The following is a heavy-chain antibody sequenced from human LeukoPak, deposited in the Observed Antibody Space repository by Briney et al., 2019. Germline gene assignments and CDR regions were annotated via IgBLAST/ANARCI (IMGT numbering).Heavy chain of an antibody. V-gene: IGHV4-61*02. CDR3: ARDRGCSGGSCYPYYYYYMDV. Sequence: PSETLSLTCTVSGGSISTSNYYWSWIRQPAGKGLEWIGRIYTSGSTYYNPSLKSRVTISVDTSKNQFSLKLSSVTAADTAVYYCARDRGCSGGSCYPYYYYYMDVWGKGTTVTISS. D-gene: IGHD2-15*01. CDR2: IYTSGST. CDR1: GGSISTSNYY. J-gene: IGHJ6*03.